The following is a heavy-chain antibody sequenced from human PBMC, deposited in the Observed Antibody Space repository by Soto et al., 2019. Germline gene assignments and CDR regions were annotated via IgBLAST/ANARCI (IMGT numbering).Heavy chain of an antibody. CDR3: ISTLGARFDY. CDR2: INPCNGNT. D-gene: IGHD3-3*02. CDR1: GYTFTSYG. V-gene: IGHV1-18*01. J-gene: IGHJ4*02. Sequence: ASVKVSFKASGYTFTSYGISWVRQAPGQGLEWMGVINPCNGNTTYAQKFQGRVTMTSDTSTSSVYMEVSSLRSEDTAVYYCISTLGARFDYWGQGTLVTVSS.